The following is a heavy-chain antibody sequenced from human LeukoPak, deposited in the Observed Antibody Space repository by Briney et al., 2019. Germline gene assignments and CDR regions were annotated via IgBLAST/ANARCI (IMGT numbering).Heavy chain of an antibody. V-gene: IGHV4-59*01. CDR2: IYYNGSP. Sequence: SETLSLTCTVSGGSFSTYYWSWIRQPPGKGLEWIGYIYYNGSPNYSPSLKSRVTISVDTSKNQFSLRLTSVIAADTAVYYCAREGRDAIDYWGPGTLVTVSS. CDR3: AREGRDAIDY. CDR1: GGSFSTYY. D-gene: IGHD5-24*01. J-gene: IGHJ4*02.